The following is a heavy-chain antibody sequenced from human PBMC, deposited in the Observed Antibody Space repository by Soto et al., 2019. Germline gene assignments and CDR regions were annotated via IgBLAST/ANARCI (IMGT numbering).Heavy chain of an antibody. CDR2: MNPNSGNT. CDR1: GYTFTSYD. V-gene: IGHV1-8*01. Sequence: DSVKVSCKASGYTFTSYDINWGRQATGQGLEYLGWMNPNSGNTAYVQKFQGRVTMTWDTSITTAYMELSSLRSEDTAVYFCARGIKYDADSSWFDPWGQGTTVPVSS. D-gene: IGHD3-3*01. CDR3: ARGIKYDADSSWFDP. J-gene: IGHJ5*01.